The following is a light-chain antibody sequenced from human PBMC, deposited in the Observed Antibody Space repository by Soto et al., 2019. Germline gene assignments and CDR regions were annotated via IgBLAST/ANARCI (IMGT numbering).Light chain of an antibody. V-gene: IGLV3-21*04. CDR1: NIGTKR. Sequence: SYELTQPPSVSVAPGKTAKISCGGNNIGTKRVHWYQQRPGQAPVLVIYYDSDRPSGIPERFSGSNSGNAATLTISRVEAGDEADYYCHVWDFSSDHVIFGGGTKLTVL. CDR2: YDS. CDR3: HVWDFSSDHVI. J-gene: IGLJ2*01.